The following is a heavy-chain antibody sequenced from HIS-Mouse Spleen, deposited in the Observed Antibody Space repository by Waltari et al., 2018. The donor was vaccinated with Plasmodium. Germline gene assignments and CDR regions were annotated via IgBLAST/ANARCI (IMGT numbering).Heavy chain of an antibody. V-gene: IGHV4-38-2*02. Sequence: QVQLQESGPGLVKPSETLSLTCTVPGYSISSGYYWGLNRQPPGKGLEWIGSIYHSGSTYYNPSLKSRVTISVDTSKNQFSLKLSSVTAADTAVYYCARSLGIASSYWYFDLWGRGTLVTVSS. D-gene: IGHD2-15*01. CDR3: ARSLGIASSYWYFDL. CDR2: IYHSGST. J-gene: IGHJ2*01. CDR1: GYSISSGYY.